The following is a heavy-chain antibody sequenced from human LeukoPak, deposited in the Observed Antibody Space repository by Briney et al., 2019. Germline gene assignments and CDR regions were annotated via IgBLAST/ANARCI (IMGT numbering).Heavy chain of an antibody. CDR1: GGSFSGYY. CDR2: INHSGST. V-gene: IGHV4-34*01. J-gene: IGHJ6*02. D-gene: IGHD1-26*01. CDR3: ARDVGATSFYYYGMDV. Sequence: SETLSLTCAVYGGSFSGYYWSWIRQPPGKGLEWIGEINHSGSTNYNPSLKSRVTISVDTSKNQFSLKLSSVTAADTAVYYCARDVGATSFYYYGMDVWGQGTTVTVSS.